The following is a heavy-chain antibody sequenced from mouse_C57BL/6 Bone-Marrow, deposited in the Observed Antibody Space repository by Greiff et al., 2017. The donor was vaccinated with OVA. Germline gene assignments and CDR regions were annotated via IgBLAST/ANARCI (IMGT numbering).Heavy chain of an antibody. D-gene: IGHD3-1*01. Sequence: EVMLVESGPGMVKPSQSLSLTCTVTGYSITSGYDWHWIRHFPGNKLEWMGYISYSGSTNYNPSLKSRISITHDTSKNHFFLKLISLTTEDTATYYCARGGYTLFAYWGQGTLVTVSA. CDR1: GYSITSGYD. J-gene: IGHJ3*01. CDR2: ISYSGST. V-gene: IGHV3-1*01. CDR3: ARGGYTLFAY.